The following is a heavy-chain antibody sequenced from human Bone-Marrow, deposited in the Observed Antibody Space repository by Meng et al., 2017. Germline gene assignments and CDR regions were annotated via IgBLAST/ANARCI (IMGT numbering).Heavy chain of an antibody. Sequence: GSLKISCAASGFTFSSYAMTWVRQAPGKGLEWVATITGSGGSSYYAESVQGRFTMSRDNSKNTLYLQMNSLRAEDTAVYYCAKDSSGWYVPPNFDFWGQGTLVTVSS. V-gene: IGHV3-23*01. D-gene: IGHD6-19*01. CDR1: GFTFSSYA. J-gene: IGHJ4*02. CDR3: AKDSSGWYVPPNFDF. CDR2: ITGSGGSS.